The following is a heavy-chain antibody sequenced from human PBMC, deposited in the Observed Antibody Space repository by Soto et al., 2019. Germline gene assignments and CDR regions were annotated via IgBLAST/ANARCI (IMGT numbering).Heavy chain of an antibody. CDR2: ISSDGSDK. CDR1: GFSFSNCG. Sequence: ESGGGVVQPGRSLRLSCAASGFSFSNCGMHWVRQAPGKGLEWVAAISSDGSDKYYSESVKGRFTISRDNSKNTLFLQMNSLGVEDTAVYYCVKGSEVARQELDYWGQGTLVTVSS. J-gene: IGHJ4*02. D-gene: IGHD2-15*01. CDR3: VKGSEVARQELDY. V-gene: IGHV3-30*18.